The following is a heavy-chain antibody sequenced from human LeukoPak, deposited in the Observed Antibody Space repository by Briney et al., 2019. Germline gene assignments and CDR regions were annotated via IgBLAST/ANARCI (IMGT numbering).Heavy chain of an antibody. CDR3: ARVSTGIAVAGTYFDY. J-gene: IGHJ4*02. V-gene: IGHV4-39*07. CDR2: IYYSGST. D-gene: IGHD6-19*01. Sequence: SETLSLTCTVSGGSISSSSYYWGWIRQPPGKGLEWIGSIYYSGSTYYNPSLKSRVTISVDTSKNQFSLKLSSVTAADTAVYYCARVSTGIAVAGTYFDYWGQGTLVTVSS. CDR1: GGSISSSSYY.